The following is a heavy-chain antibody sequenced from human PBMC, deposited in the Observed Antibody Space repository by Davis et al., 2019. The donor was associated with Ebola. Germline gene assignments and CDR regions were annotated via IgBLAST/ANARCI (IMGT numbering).Heavy chain of an antibody. CDR3: ARDLPPKYYYGSGSYDSGWYYYGMDV. V-gene: IGHV1-18*01. D-gene: IGHD3-10*01. Sequence: ASVKVSCKASGYTFTSYGISWVRQAPGQGLEWMGWISAYNGNTNYAQKLQGRVTMTTDTSTSTAYMELRSLRSDDTAVYYCARDLPPKYYYGSGSYDSGWYYYGMDVWGQGTTVTVSS. CDR1: GYTFTSYG. CDR2: ISAYNGNT. J-gene: IGHJ6*02.